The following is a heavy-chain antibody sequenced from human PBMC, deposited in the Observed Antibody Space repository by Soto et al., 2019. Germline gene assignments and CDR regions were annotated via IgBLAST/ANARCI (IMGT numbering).Heavy chain of an antibody. J-gene: IGHJ3*01. CDR2: INPNSGGT. CDR3: XXXXXXXXXXXDX. Sequence: QVQLVQSGAEVKKPGASVKVSCKASXXXXXXXXXXXXXXXXGXGXEWMGWINPNSGGTNYAQKFQGRVTMTRDTSISTXXXXXXXXXXXXXXXXXXXXXXXXXXXXXDXWGQGTMVTVSS. CDR1: XXXXXXXX. V-gene: IGHV1-2*02.